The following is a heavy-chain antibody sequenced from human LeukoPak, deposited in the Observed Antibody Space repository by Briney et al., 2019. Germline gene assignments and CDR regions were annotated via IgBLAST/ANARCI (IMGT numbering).Heavy chain of an antibody. CDR1: GGSFSGYY. CDR2: INHSGST. D-gene: IGHD6-19*01. V-gene: IGHV4-34*01. J-gene: IGHJ4*02. Sequence: SETLSLTCAVYGGSFSGYYWSWIRQPPGKGLEWIGEINHSGSTNYNPSLKSRVTISVDTSKNQFSLKLSSVAAADTAVYYCARVGTYSSGWTENDYWGQGTLVTVSS. CDR3: ARVGTYSSGWTENDY.